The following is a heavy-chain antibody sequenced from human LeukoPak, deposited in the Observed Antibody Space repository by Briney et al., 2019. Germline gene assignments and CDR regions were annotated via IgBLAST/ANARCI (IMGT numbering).Heavy chain of an antibody. D-gene: IGHD3-10*01. CDR2: MNPNSGNT. V-gene: IGHV1-8*01. J-gene: IGHJ4*02. CDR1: GYTFTSYD. CDR3: ARWDYYGSGTCY. Sequence: GASVKVSCKASGYTFTSYDINWVRQATGQGLEWMGWMNPNSGNTGYAQKFQGRVTMTRNTSISTAYMDLSNLRSEDTAVYYCARWDYYGSGTCYWGQGTLVTVSS.